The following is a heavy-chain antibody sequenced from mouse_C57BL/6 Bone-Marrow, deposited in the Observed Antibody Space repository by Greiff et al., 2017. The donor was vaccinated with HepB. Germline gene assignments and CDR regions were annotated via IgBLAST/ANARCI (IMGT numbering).Heavy chain of an antibody. V-gene: IGHV1-81*01. Sequence: QVQLKESGAELARPGAPVRDSCKTPANTFKAEGLTGVKRKTGQGLEWIGEIYPRSGNTYYNEKFKGKATLTADKSTSTAYMQLRSLTSEDSAVYFCTREDCGSRPYAMGRWGQVTSDTNSS. CDR3: TREDCGSRPYAMGR. D-gene: IGHD1-1*01. CDR2: IYPRSGNT. CDR1: ANTFKAEG. J-gene: IGHJ4*01.